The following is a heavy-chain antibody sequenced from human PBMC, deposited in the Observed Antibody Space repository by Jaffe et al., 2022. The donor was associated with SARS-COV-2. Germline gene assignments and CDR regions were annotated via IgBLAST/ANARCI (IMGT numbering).Heavy chain of an antibody. CDR1: GFTFSYYS. CDR3: ARDYAYNGYAEAFDI. Sequence: EVQLVESGGGLVRPGGSLRLSCAASGFTFSYYSMNWVRQAPGKGLEWVSSISGASSHIYYADSVKGRFTISRDNAKNSLYLQMSSLRAEDTAVYYCARDYAYNGYAEAFDIWGQGTMVTVSS. V-gene: IGHV3-21*01. CDR2: ISGASSHI. J-gene: IGHJ3*02. D-gene: IGHD5-12*01.